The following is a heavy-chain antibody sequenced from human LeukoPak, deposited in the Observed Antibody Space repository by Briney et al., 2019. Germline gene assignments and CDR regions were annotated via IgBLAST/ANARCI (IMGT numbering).Heavy chain of an antibody. CDR2: IYYSGST. CDR1: GGSISSYY. Sequence: SETLSLTCTVSGGSISSYYWSWIRQPPGKGLEWIGYIYYSGSTNYNPSLKSRVTISVDTSKNQFSLKLSSVTAADTAVYYCARDTHYDILTGHYYDAFDIWGQGTMVTVSS. D-gene: IGHD3-9*01. J-gene: IGHJ3*02. V-gene: IGHV4-59*01. CDR3: ARDTHYDILTGHYYDAFDI.